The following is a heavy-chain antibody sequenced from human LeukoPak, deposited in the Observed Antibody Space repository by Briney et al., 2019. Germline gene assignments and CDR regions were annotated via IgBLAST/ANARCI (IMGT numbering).Heavy chain of an antibody. Sequence: ASVKVSCKASGGTFSSYAISWVRQAPGQGLEWMGGIIPIFGTANYAQKFQGRVTITTDESTSTAYMELSSLRSEDTAVYYCARYRFELGYCSSTSCPVNWFDPWGQGTLVTVSS. J-gene: IGHJ5*02. CDR3: ARYRFELGYCSSTSCPVNWFDP. CDR2: IIPIFGTA. D-gene: IGHD2-2*01. V-gene: IGHV1-69*05. CDR1: GGTFSSYA.